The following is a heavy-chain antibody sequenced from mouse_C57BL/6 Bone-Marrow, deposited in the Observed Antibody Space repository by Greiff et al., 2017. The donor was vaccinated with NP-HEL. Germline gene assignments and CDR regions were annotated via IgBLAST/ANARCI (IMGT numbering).Heavy chain of an antibody. D-gene: IGHD1-1*01. J-gene: IGHJ2*01. CDR2: INPSSGYT. V-gene: IGHV1-7*01. CDR1: GYTFTSYW. Sequence: QVQLKESGAELAKPGASVKLSCKASGYTFTSYWMHWVKQRPGQGLEWIGYINPSSGYTKYNQKFKDKATLTADNSSSTAYMQLSSLTYEDSAVYYCARDYYGSSDYWGQGTTLTVSS. CDR3: ARDYYGSSDY.